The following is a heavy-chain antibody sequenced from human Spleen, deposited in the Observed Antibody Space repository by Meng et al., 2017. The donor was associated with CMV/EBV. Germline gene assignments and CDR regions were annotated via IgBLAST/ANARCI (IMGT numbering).Heavy chain of an antibody. Sequence: GESLKISCAASGFTVSSNYMSWVRQAPGKGLEWVSVIYSGGSTYYADSVKGRFTISRDNSKNTLYLQMDSLRAGDTAVYYCAKDQTSKPFTSGWPPFDYWGQGTLVTVSS. V-gene: IGHV3-53*05. CDR1: GFTVSSNY. CDR2: IYSGGST. J-gene: IGHJ4*02. D-gene: IGHD6-19*01. CDR3: AKDQTSKPFTSGWPPFDY.